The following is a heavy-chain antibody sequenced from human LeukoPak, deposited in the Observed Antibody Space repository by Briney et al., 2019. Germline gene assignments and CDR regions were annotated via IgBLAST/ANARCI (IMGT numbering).Heavy chain of an antibody. V-gene: IGHV1-69*11. CDR3: AREACREMRLMWPSLGGQDCRYDS. D-gene: IGHD3-16*01. Sequence: SPKLSCKASGGTFQGGTSNIYAINWMRQAPGQGLEWMGRINPPPATANYPQGFQGRVTITADESATTAYMELGALRSDDTAVYYCAREACREMRLMWPSLGGQDCRYDSWGQGTLVTVSS. CDR2: INPPPATA. J-gene: IGHJ4*02. CDR1: GGTFQGGTSNIYA.